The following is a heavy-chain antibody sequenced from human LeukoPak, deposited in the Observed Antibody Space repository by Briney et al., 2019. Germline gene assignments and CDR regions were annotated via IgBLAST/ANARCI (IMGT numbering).Heavy chain of an antibody. V-gene: IGHV3-9*01. D-gene: IGHD3-10*01. CDR1: GFTFSSYG. Sequence: GGSLRLSCAASGFTFSSYGMHWVRQAPGKGLEWVSGISWNSGDIDYVDSVKGRFTISRDNAKDSLYLQMNSLRAEDTALYYCFVGQGINCWGQGTLVTVSP. CDR2: ISWNSGDI. J-gene: IGHJ4*02. CDR3: FVGQGINC.